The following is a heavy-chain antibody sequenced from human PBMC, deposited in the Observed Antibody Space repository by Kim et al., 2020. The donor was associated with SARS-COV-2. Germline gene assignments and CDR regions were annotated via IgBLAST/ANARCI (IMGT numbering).Heavy chain of an antibody. CDR3: ATARWTYGSGSYPPLY. V-gene: IGHV1-24*01. CDR1: GYTLTELS. D-gene: IGHD3-10*01. J-gene: IGHJ4*02. CDR2: FDPEDGET. Sequence: ASVKVSCKVSGYTLTELSMHWVRQAPGKGLEWMGGFDPEDGETIYAQKFQGRVTMTEDTSTDTAYMELSSLRSEDTAVYYCATARWTYGSGSYPPLYWGQGTLVTVSS.